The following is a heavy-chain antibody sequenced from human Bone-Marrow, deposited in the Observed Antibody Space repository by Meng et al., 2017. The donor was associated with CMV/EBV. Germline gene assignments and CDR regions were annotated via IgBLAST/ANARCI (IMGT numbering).Heavy chain of an antibody. D-gene: IGHD2-21*02. Sequence: GGSLRLSCAAPGIKFSNYNFHWVRQAPGKGLEWVSMIEDNGRDKYYADSMKGRLSISRDNAKSTLHLQMNSLRVEDTALYYCVQDGGDWQLEAWGQGTMVTVSS. V-gene: IGHV3-30*19. CDR2: IEDNGRDK. J-gene: IGHJ5*02. CDR1: GIKFSNYN. CDR3: VQDGGDWQLEA.